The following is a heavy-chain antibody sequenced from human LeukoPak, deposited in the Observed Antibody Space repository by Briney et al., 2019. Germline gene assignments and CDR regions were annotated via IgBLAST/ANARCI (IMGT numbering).Heavy chain of an antibody. V-gene: IGHV3-21*01. J-gene: IGHJ4*02. CDR3: ARGYDILTGYFY. CDR2: ISSSSSYI. Sequence: GGSLRLSCAASGFTLSSYAMSWVRQAPGKGLEWVSSISSSSSYIYYADSVKGRFTISRDNAKNSLYLQMNSLRAEDTAVYYCARGYDILTGYFYWGQGTLVTVSS. CDR1: GFTLSSYA. D-gene: IGHD3-9*01.